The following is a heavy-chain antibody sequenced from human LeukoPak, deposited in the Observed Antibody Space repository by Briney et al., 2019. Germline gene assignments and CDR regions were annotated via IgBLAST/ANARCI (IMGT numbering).Heavy chain of an antibody. CDR2: ISAYNGNT. V-gene: IGHV1-18*01. Sequence: ASVKVSCTASGYTFTSYGISWVRQAPGQGLEWMGWISAYNGNTNYAQKLQGRVTITTDTSTSTAYMELRSLRSDDTAVYYCARVQMPEYGLGSYYNYYYMDVWGKGTTVTISS. J-gene: IGHJ6*03. D-gene: IGHD3-10*01. CDR1: GYTFTSYG. CDR3: ARVQMPEYGLGSYYNYYYMDV.